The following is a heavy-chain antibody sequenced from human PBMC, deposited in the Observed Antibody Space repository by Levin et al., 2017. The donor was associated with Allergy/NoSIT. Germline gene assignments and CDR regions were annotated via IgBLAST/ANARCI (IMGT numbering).Heavy chain of an antibody. CDR3: ARWGYGSGSYPYYYYYMDV. Sequence: GESLKISCAASGFTFSSYWMSWVRQAPGKGLEWVANIKQDGSEKYYVDSVKGRFTISRDNAKNSLYLQMNSLRAEDTAVYYCARWGYGSGSYPYYYYYMDVWGKGTTVTVSS. CDR1: GFTFSSYW. D-gene: IGHD3-10*01. V-gene: IGHV3-7*04. J-gene: IGHJ6*03. CDR2: IKQDGSEK.